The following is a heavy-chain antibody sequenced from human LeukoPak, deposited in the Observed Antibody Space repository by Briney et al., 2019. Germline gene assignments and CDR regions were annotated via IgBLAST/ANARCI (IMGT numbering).Heavy chain of an antibody. J-gene: IGHJ5*02. CDR3: ARVLAGSGYYGWFDP. V-gene: IGHV1-18*01. CDR1: GYTFTSYG. D-gene: IGHD3-22*01. Sequence: ASVKVSCKASGYTFTSYGISWVRQAPGQGLEWMGWITAYNDNTNYAQKLQGRVTMTTDTSTSTAYMELRSLGSDDTAVYYCARVLAGSGYYGWFDPWGQGTLVTVSS. CDR2: ITAYNDNT.